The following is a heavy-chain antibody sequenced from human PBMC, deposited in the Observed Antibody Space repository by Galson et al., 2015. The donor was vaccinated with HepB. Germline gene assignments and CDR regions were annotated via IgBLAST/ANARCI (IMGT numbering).Heavy chain of an antibody. Sequence: SLRLSCAASGFIIRNYGMSWVRQAPGKGLEWVSTINDDGRNTHYADNVRGRFTNSKATSENTLYLHMNSLRADDTAVYYCTKGDGGYYEIDYWGQGTLATVAS. J-gene: IGHJ4*02. CDR1: GFIIRNYG. CDR3: TKGDGGYYEIDY. CDR2: INDDGRNT. D-gene: IGHD1-26*01. V-gene: IGHV3-23*01.